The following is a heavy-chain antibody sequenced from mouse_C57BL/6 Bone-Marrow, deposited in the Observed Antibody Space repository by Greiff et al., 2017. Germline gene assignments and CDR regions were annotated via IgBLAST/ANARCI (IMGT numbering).Heavy chain of an antibody. CDR2: SSDGGSYT. V-gene: IGHV5-4*01. J-gene: IGHJ2*01. D-gene: IGHD1-1*01. CDR3: ARDAYYYGSSLYFDY. Sequence: EVKLVESGGGLVKPGGSLKLSCAASGFTFSSYAMSWVRQTPEKRLEWVATSSDGGSYTYYPDNVKGRFTISRDNAKNNLYLQMSHLKSEDTAMYYCARDAYYYGSSLYFDYWGQGTTLTVSS. CDR1: GFTFSSYA.